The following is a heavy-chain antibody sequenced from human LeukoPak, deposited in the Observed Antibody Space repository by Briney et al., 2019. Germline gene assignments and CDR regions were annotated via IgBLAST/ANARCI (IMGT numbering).Heavy chain of an antibody. CDR2: IIPIFGTA. D-gene: IGHD4-23*01. CDR3: AVWRSTVEDAFDI. J-gene: IGHJ3*02. Sequence: GASVKVSCKASGGTFSSYAISWVRQAPGQGLEWMGGIIPIFGTAIYAQKFQGRVTMTEDTSTDTAYMELSSLRSEDTAVYYCAVWRSTVEDAFDIWGQGTMVTVSS. V-gene: IGHV1-69*06. CDR1: GGTFSSYA.